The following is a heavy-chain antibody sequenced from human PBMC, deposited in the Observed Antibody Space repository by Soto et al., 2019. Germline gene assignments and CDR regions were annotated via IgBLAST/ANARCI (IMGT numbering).Heavy chain of an antibody. CDR2: ISHTGSPI. CDR3: ARGSWYYCFDW. J-gene: IGHJ4*02. CDR1: GFTLSDYY. V-gene: IGHV3-11*01. Sequence: QVQLEESGGGLVKPGGSLTLSCVGSGFTLSDYYMSWIRQAPEKGLEWVAYISHTGSPIFYADSVKGRFTISRDNAKNSLYLQMNSLRAEDTALYYCARGSWYYCFDWWGQGTLVTVS. D-gene: IGHD6-13*01.